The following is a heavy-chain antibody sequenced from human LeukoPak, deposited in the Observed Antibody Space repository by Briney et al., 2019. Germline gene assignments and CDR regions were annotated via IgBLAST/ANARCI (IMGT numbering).Heavy chain of an antibody. J-gene: IGHJ4*02. Sequence: GESLKISCKGSGYSFTSYWIGWVRQMPGKGLEXXXXXXXGDSDTRYSPSFQGQVTISADKSISTAYLQWSSLKASDTAMYYCARLYGSGSYYTSIFDYWGQGTLVTVSS. CDR3: ARLYGSGSYYTSIFDY. CDR2: XXXGDSDT. D-gene: IGHD3-10*01. V-gene: IGHV5-51*01. CDR1: GYSFTSYW.